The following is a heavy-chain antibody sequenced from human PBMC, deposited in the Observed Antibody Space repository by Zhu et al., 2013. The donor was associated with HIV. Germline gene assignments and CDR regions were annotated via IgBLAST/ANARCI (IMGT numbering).Heavy chain of an antibody. Sequence: QVQLLQSGAEVKKSGASVRVSCKASGYTFSDYYIYWLRQAPGQGLEWVGWINPNSGVTHFAQQFQGRVTMTGDVSISTAYMELSRLRSDDTAVYFCARDSAIERQLAPTGPRLYFAMDVWGQGTTVIVSS. CDR1: GYTFSDYY. J-gene: IGHJ6*02. V-gene: IGHV1-2*02. D-gene: IGHD6-13*01. CDR3: ARDSAIERQLAPTGPRLYFAMDV. CDR2: INPNSGVT.